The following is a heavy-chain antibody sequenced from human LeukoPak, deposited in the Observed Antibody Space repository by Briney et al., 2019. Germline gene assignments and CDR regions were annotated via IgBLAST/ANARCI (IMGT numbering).Heavy chain of an antibody. D-gene: IGHD4-17*01. CDR1: GYTFTNYG. J-gene: IGHJ5*02. CDR2: ISGYNGNT. Sequence: GASVTVSCKASGYTFTNYGISWVRQAPGQGLERMGWISGYNGNTDYAQKLQGRVTMTTDTSTSTAYMELRSLRSDDTAIYYCARDTRTTLTPVNWFDPWGQGTLVTVSS. CDR3: ARDTRTTLTPVNWFDP. V-gene: IGHV1-18*01.